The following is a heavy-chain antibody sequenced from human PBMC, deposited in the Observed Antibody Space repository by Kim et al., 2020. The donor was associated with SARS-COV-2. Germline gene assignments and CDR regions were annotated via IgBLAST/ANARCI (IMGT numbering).Heavy chain of an antibody. D-gene: IGHD3-22*01. J-gene: IGHJ3*02. CDR1: GFTFSSYA. CDR2: ISSNGGST. CDR3: ARALGYYDSSGFGAFDI. Sequence: GGSLRLSCAASGFTFSSYAMHWVRQAPGKGLEYVSAISSNGGSTYYANSVKGRFTISRDNSKNTLYLQMGSLRAEDMAVYYCARALGYYDSSGFGAFDIWGQGTMVTVSS. V-gene: IGHV3-64*01.